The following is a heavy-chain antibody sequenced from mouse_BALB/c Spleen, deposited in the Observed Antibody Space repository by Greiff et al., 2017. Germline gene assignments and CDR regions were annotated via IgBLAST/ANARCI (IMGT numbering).Heavy chain of an antibody. CDR2: INPNNGGT. V-gene: IGHV1-18*01. CDR1: GYTFTDYN. Sequence: VQLQQSGPELVKPGASVKIPCKASGYTFTDYNMDWVKQSHGKSLEWIGDINPNNGGTIYNQKFKGKATLTVDKSSSTAYMELRSLTSEDTAVYYCARYGRVPYYFDYWGQGTTLTVAS. J-gene: IGHJ2*01. CDR3: ARYGRVPYYFDY. D-gene: IGHD5-1*01.